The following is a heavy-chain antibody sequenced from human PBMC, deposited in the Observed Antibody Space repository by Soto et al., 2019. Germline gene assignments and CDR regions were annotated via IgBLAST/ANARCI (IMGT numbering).Heavy chain of an antibody. Sequence: SETLSLTCSVPGGSYYWSWIRQPPGKGLEWIGYIYYTGSTNYNPSLESRITMSLDTSKNQFSLKLSSVTAADTAVYYCASGGGTPFDYWGQGPLVTVSS. CDR3: ASGGGTPFDY. D-gene: IGHD3-16*01. J-gene: IGHJ4*02. V-gene: IGHV4-59*01. CDR2: IYYTGST. CDR1: GGSYY.